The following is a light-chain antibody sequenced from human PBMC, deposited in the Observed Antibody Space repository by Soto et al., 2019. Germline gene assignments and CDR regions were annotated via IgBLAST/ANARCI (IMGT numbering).Light chain of an antibody. CDR2: DVP. J-gene: IGLJ1*01. CDR3: CSYAGSYTYG. Sequence: QSVLTQPRSVSGSPGQSVTISCSGTNSAVGTFYFVSWYQQYPDNGPKLIISDVPERPSGVPDRFSGSKSGNTASLTISGLQAEDEADYYCCSYAGSYTYGFGSGTKVTVL. V-gene: IGLV2-11*01. CDR1: NSAVGTFYF.